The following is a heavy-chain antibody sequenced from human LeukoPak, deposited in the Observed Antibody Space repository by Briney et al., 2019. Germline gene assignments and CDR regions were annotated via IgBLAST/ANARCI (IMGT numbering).Heavy chain of an antibody. J-gene: IGHJ4*02. CDR2: IKTDGTTT. V-gene: IGHV3-74*01. CDR3: ARGPYTSGVYRLDY. CDR1: GFPFRSYW. Sequence: GSLRLSCAASGFPFRSYWMHWVRQAPGEGLVWVSRIKTDGTTTNYADSVKGRFTVSRDNAKNTLYLQMNSLRAEDTAVYYCARGPYTSGVYRLDYWGQGTLVTVSS. D-gene: IGHD6-19*01.